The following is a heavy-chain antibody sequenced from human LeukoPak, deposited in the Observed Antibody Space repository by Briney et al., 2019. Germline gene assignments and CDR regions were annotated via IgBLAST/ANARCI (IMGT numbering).Heavy chain of an antibody. Sequence: SSVKVSCKASGYTFSSYYMHWVRQAAGQGLEWMGIINPTGGSTSYAQKFQGRVTMTRDTSTSTVYMEVSSLRFEDTAVYYCARGGLRYFDWFDYWGQGTLVTVSS. J-gene: IGHJ4*02. CDR3: ARGGLRYFDWFDY. V-gene: IGHV1-46*01. CDR2: INPTGGST. D-gene: IGHD3-9*01. CDR1: GYTFSSYY.